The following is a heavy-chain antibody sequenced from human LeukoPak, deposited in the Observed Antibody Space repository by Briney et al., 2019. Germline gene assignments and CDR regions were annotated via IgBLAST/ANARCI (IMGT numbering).Heavy chain of an antibody. CDR3: AKDLLDHNWFDP. CDR1: GFTFSSYA. Sequence: AGGSLRLSCAASGFTFSSYAMSWVRQAPGKGLEWVSAISGSGGSTYYADSVKGRFTISRDNSKNTLYLQMNSLRAEDTAVYYCAKDLLDHNWFDPWGQGTLVTVSS. CDR2: ISGSGGST. V-gene: IGHV3-23*01. J-gene: IGHJ5*02.